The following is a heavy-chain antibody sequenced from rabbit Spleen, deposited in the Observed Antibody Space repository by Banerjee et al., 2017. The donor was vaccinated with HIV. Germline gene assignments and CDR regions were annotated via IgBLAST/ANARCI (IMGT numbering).Heavy chain of an antibody. D-gene: IGHD4-1*01. CDR1: GFSFSNKA. J-gene: IGHJ4*01. V-gene: IGHV1S47*01. Sequence: QEQLVESGGGLVQPGGSLKLSCTASGFSFSNKAVMCWVRQAPGKGLEWIGDIYPGFGITNYANWVKGRFTISSDNAQNTVDLQMNSLTAADTAPYFCTRNANGGWDLWGPGTLVTVS. CDR2: IYPGFGIT. CDR3: TRNANGGWDL.